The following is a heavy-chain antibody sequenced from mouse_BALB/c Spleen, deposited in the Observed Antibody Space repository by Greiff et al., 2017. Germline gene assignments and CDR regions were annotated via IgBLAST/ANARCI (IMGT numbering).Heavy chain of an antibody. CDR3: ARSLVAPQAMDY. V-gene: IGHV1-7*01. Sequence: QVQLQQSGAELAKPGASVKMSCKASGYTFTSYWMHWVKQRPGQGLEWIGYINPSTGYTEYNQKFKDKATLTADKSSSTAYMQLSSLTSEDSAVYYCARSLVAPQAMDYWGQGTSVTVSS. CDR1: GYTFTSYW. D-gene: IGHD1-1*01. J-gene: IGHJ4*01. CDR2: INPSTGYT.